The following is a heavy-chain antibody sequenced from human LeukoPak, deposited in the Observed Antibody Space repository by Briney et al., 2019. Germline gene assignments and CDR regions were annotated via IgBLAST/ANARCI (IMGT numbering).Heavy chain of an antibody. Sequence: GGSLRLSCAASGFTFSVYGMHWVRQAPGKGLEWVSYISSSDSIIYYADSVKGRFTISRDNAKNSLYLQMNSLRAEDTAVYYCARDLGRRGNYWGQGTLVTVSS. D-gene: IGHD3-10*01. CDR1: GFTFSVYG. J-gene: IGHJ4*02. CDR3: ARDLGRRGNY. V-gene: IGHV3-48*03. CDR2: ISSSDSII.